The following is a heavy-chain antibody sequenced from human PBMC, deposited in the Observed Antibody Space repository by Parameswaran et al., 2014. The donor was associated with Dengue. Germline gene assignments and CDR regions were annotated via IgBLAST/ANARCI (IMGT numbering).Heavy chain of an antibody. CDR3: AREEDTAMVMWDY. V-gene: IGHV1-46*01. Sequence: WVRQAPGQGLEWMGIINPSGGSTSYAQKFQGRVTMTRDTSTSTVYMELSSLRSEDTAVYYCAREEDTAMVMWDYWGQGTLVTVSS. D-gene: IGHD5-18*01. J-gene: IGHJ4*02. CDR2: INPSGGST.